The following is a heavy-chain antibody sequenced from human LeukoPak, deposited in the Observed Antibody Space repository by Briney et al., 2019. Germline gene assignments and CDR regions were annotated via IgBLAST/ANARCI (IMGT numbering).Heavy chain of an antibody. CDR2: ISGTGGNS. J-gene: IGHJ4*02. CDR3: AKVPDQDWFGDLFIYFHY. V-gene: IGHV3-23*01. D-gene: IGHD3-10*01. CDR1: GFAFSSYA. Sequence: GGSLRLSCAASGFAFSSYAMNWVRQAPGKGLEWLSVISGTGGNSYDADSVKGRFTISKDNSKNTLYLQMNNLRAEDTAVYYCAKVPDQDWFGDLFIYFHYWGQGTLVTVSS.